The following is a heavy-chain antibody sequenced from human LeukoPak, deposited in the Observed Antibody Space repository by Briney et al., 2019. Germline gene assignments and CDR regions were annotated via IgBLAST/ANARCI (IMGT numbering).Heavy chain of an antibody. CDR2: IHYSGST. D-gene: IGHD3-16*02. V-gene: IGHV4-59*01. J-gene: IGHJ4*02. CDR1: GGSFSGNY. CDR3: ARLFWGSYRAFDY. Sequence: SETLSLTCIVSGGSFSGNYWIWIRQPPGKGLEWIGYIHYSGSTNYNPSPKSRVTIFIDTSKNQISLRLSSVTAADTAVYYCARLFWGSYRAFDYWGQGTLVTVSS.